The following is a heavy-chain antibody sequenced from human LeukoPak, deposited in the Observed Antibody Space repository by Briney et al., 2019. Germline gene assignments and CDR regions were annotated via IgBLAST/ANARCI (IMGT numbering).Heavy chain of an antibody. J-gene: IGHJ4*02. Sequence: GESLKISCTGSGHSFTNYWIGWGRQMPGKALEGMGSIYFGDSTTNYNPSLQGRVTISADKSTAPAYLQWSCLKASDPAVYYCSGARHGNTYFDDWGQGPLVTVSS. D-gene: IGHD4-23*01. CDR3: SGARHGNTYFDD. V-gene: IGHV5-51*01. CDR2: IYFGDSTT. CDR1: GHSFTNYW.